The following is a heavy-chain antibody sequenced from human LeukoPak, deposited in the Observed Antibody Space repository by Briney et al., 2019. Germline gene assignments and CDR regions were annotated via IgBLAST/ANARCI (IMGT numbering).Heavy chain of an antibody. CDR1: GFTFSSYW. CDR3: ARDGRYCGYALRTTLPAY. V-gene: IGHV3-7*01. D-gene: IGHD5-12*01. J-gene: IGHJ4*02. Sequence: PGGSRPQTRAASGFTFSSYWMSWVRQAPGKGLEWVANIKQDGSEKYYVDSVKGRFTISRDNAKNSLYLQMNSLRAEDTAVYYCARDGRYCGYALRTTLPAYWSQGTLVTVSS. CDR2: IKQDGSEK.